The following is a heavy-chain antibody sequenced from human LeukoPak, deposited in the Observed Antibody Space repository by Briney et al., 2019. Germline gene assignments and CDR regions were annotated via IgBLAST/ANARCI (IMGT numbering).Heavy chain of an antibody. D-gene: IGHD3-10*01. CDR1: GGSVSSGSYY. CDR3: ARSGSMVRGVIPDGMDV. V-gene: IGHV4-61*01. Sequence: SETLSLTCTVSGGSVSSGSYYWSWIRQPPGKGLEWIGYIYYSGSTNYNPSLKSRVTISVDTSKNQFSLKLSSVTAADTAVYYCARSGSMVRGVIPDGMDVWGKGTTVTVSS. J-gene: IGHJ6*04. CDR2: IYYSGST.